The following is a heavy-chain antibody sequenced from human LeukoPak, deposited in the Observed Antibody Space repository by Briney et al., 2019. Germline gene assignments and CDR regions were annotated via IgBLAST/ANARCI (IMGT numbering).Heavy chain of an antibody. CDR2: ISSGSSYI. D-gene: IGHD3-22*01. V-gene: IGHV3-21*01. CDR1: GFTFSSYS. CDR3: ARTAADSSGYYLDY. Sequence: PGGSLRLSCAASGFTFSSYSMNWVRQAPGKGLEWVSSISSGSSYIYYADSVKGRFTISRDNAKNSLYLQMNSLRAEDTAVYYCARTAADSSGYYLDYWGQGTLVTVSS. J-gene: IGHJ4*02.